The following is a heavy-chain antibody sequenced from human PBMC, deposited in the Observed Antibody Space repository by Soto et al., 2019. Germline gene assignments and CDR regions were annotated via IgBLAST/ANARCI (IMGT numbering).Heavy chain of an antibody. CDR3: ARARGGYFDY. CDR2: IYYSGST. J-gene: IGHJ4*02. Sequence: PSETLSLTCTVSGDSISSYYWSWIRQPPGKGLEWIGYIYYSGSTSYNPSLKSRVTISVDTSKNQFSLKLSSVTAADTAVYYCARARGGYFDYWGQGTLVTVSS. CDR1: GDSISSYY. V-gene: IGHV4-59*01.